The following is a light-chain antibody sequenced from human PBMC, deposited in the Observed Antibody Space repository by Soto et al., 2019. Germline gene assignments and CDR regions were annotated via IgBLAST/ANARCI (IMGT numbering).Light chain of an antibody. CDR2: HAS. CDR1: QSISSY. CDR3: QQGTNWPRGT. Sequence: TQSPSTLSASVGDRVTITCRASQSISSYLNWYQQKPGQAPRLLIYHASNRAAGIPARFSGSGSGTDFTLTISSPEPEDFAVYYCQQGTNWPRGTFGQGTRLEIK. V-gene: IGKV3-11*01. J-gene: IGKJ5*01.